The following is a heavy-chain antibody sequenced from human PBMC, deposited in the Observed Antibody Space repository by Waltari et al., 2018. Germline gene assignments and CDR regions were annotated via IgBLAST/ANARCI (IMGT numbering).Heavy chain of an antibody. Sequence: EVQLVESGGGLVQPGGSLRLSCAASGFTFSSYEMNWVRQAPGKGLEWVSYISSSGSTIYYADSVKGRFTISRDNAKNSLYLQMNSLRAEDTAVYYCARMGVHRDAFDIWGQGTMVTVSS. CDR1: GFTFSSYE. CDR3: ARMGVHRDAFDI. CDR2: ISSSGSTI. J-gene: IGHJ3*02. D-gene: IGHD3-16*01. V-gene: IGHV3-48*03.